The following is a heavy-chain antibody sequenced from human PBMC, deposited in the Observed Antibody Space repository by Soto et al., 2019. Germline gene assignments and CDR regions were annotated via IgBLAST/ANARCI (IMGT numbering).Heavy chain of an antibody. CDR1: GYTFTSYA. CDR2: INAGNGNT. D-gene: IGHD6-13*01. J-gene: IGHJ6*02. V-gene: IGHV1-3*01. Sequence: QVQLVQSGAEVKKPGASVKVSCKASGYTFTSYAMHWVRQAPGQRLEWMGWINAGNGNTKYSQKFQGRVTITRDTSASTAYMELSSLRSEDTAVYYCARDVRAAARITGNYYYGMDVWDQGTTVTVSS. CDR3: ARDVRAAARITGNYYYGMDV.